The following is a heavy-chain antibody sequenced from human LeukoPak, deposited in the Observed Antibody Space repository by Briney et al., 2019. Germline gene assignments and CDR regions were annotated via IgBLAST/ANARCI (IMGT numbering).Heavy chain of an antibody. Sequence: SETLSLTCAVSGYSINNGYFWGWSRQPPGKGLEWIGIIYHSGNTYYNPSLKSRVTISVDTSKNQFSLKLSSVTAADTAVYYCARGYYDFWSGYYTPNWFDPWGQGTLVTVSS. CDR3: ARGYYDFWSGYYTPNWFDP. V-gene: IGHV4-38-2*01. CDR1: GYSINNGYF. D-gene: IGHD3-3*01. J-gene: IGHJ5*02. CDR2: IYHSGNT.